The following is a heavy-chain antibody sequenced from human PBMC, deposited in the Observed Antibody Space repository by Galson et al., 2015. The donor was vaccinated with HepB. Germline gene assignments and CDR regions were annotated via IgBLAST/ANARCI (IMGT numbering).Heavy chain of an antibody. J-gene: IGHJ4*02. D-gene: IGHD3-22*01. CDR1: GYTFTSYG. Sequence: SVKVSCKASGYTFTSYGISWVRQAPGQGLEWMGWISAYNGNTNYAQKLQGRVTITRDMSTSTAYMELSSLRSEDTAVYYCAADYYDSSGYYGDYWGQGTLVTVSS. V-gene: IGHV1-18*04. CDR2: ISAYNGNT. CDR3: AADYYDSSGYYGDY.